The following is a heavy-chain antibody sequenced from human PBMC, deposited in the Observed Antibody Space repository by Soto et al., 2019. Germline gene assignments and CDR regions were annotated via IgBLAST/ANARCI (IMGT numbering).Heavy chain of an antibody. J-gene: IGHJ4*02. V-gene: IGHV1-3*01. D-gene: IGHD3-22*01. CDR2: INAGNGNT. CDR1: GYTFTSYA. Sequence: QVQLVQSGAEVKKPGASVKVSCKASGYTFTSYAMHWVRQAPGQRLEWMGWINAGNGNTKYSQKFQGRVTITRDTSPSTAYMELSSLRSEVTALYHRARSLVLVTGSDYWGQGTLGTVSS. CDR3: ARSLVLVTGSDY.